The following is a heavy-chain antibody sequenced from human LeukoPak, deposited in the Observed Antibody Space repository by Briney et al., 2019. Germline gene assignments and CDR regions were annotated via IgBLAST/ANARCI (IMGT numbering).Heavy chain of an antibody. CDR1: GFTFSSYA. Sequence: GGSLRLSCAASGFTFSSYAMHWVRQAPGKGLEWVAVISYDGSNKYCADSVKGRFTISRDNSKNTLYLQMNSLRAEDTAVYYCARPGIAAAGPRSLGNWFDPWGQGTLVTVSS. CDR3: ARPGIAAAGPRSLGNWFDP. V-gene: IGHV3-30-3*01. J-gene: IGHJ5*02. CDR2: ISYDGSNK. D-gene: IGHD6-13*01.